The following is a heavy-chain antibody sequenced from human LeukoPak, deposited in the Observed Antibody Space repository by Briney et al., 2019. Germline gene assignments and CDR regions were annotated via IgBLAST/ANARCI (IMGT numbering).Heavy chain of an antibody. CDR3: ARVGYCSSTSCPDHYYYYYYMDV. Sequence: SETLSLTCTVSGGSISSYYWSWIRQPPGKGLEWIGYIYYSGSTNYNPYLKSRVTISVDTSKNQFSLKLRSVTAADTAVYYCARVGYCSSTSCPDHYYYYYYMDVWGKGTTVTVSS. J-gene: IGHJ6*03. V-gene: IGHV4-59*01. CDR1: GGSISSYY. D-gene: IGHD2-2*01. CDR2: IYYSGST.